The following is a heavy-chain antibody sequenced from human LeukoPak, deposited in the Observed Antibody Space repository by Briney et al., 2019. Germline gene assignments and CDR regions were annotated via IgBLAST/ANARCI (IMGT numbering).Heavy chain of an antibody. CDR3: ARGRGNYYYDSSGTALKAYYFDY. J-gene: IGHJ4*02. V-gene: IGHV1-24*01. D-gene: IGHD3-22*01. Sequence: ASVKVSCKVSGYTLTELSMHWVRQAPGKGLEWMGGFDPEDGETIYAQKFQGRVTMTEDTSTDTAYMELSSLRSEDTAVYYCARGRGNYYYDSSGTALKAYYFDYWGQGTLVTVSS. CDR2: FDPEDGET. CDR1: GYTLTELS.